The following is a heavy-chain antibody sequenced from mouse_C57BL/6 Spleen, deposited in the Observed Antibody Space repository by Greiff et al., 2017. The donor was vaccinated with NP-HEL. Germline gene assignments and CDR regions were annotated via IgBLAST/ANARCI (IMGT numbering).Heavy chain of an antibody. CDR2: IYPGDGDT. J-gene: IGHJ3*01. CDR1: GYAFSSSW. V-gene: IGHV1-82*01. D-gene: IGHD2-4*01. CDR3: AREVYDYDGPWFAY. Sequence: QVQLQQSGPELVKPGASVKISCKASGYAFSSSWMNWVKQRPGKGLEWIGRIYPGDGDTNYNGKFKGKATLTADKSSSTAYMQLSSLTSEDSAVYFWAREVYDYDGPWFAYWGQGTLVTVSA.